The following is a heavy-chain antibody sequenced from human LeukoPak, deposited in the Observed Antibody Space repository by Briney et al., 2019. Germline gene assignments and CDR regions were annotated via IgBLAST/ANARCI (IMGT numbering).Heavy chain of an antibody. CDR2: IIPIFGTA. Sequence: ASVKVSCKASGGTFSSYAISWVRQAPGQGREWMGGIIPIFGTANYAQKFQGRVTITADESTSTAYMELSSLRSEDTAVYYCARALDIVATTQSLDAFDIWGQGTMVTVSS. CDR1: GGTFSSYA. D-gene: IGHD5-12*01. V-gene: IGHV1-69*13. J-gene: IGHJ3*02. CDR3: ARALDIVATTQSLDAFDI.